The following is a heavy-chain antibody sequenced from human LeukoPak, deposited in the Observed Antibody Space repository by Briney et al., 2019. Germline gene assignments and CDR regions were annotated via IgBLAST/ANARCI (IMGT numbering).Heavy chain of an antibody. V-gene: IGHV3-30-3*01. Sequence: PGRSLRLSCAASGFTFSSYAMHWVRQAPGKGLEWVAVISYDGSSKYYADSVKGRFTISRDNSKNTLYLQMNSLRAEDTAVYYCAREEPAARPGHCSSTSCQGGYFDYWGQGTLVTVSS. J-gene: IGHJ4*02. CDR3: AREEPAARPGHCSSTSCQGGYFDY. CDR1: GFTFSSYA. CDR2: ISYDGSSK. D-gene: IGHD2-2*01.